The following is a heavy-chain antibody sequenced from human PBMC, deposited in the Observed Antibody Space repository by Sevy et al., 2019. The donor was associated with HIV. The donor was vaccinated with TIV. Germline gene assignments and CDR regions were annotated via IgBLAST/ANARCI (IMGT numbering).Heavy chain of an antibody. CDR1: GFTFSKYS. Sequence: GGCLRLYCAASGFTFSKYSMSWVRQPPGKGLEWVSTLSFGCGEIKYADSVKGRFTISRDNSKSSVYLQMNNLRPEDTAVYYCAREGCTKPHDYWGQGTLVTVSS. CDR3: AREGCTKPHDY. J-gene: IGHJ4*02. V-gene: IGHV3-23*01. CDR2: LSFGCGEI. D-gene: IGHD2-8*01.